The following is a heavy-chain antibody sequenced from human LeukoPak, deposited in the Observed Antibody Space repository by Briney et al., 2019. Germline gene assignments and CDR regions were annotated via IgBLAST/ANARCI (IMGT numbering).Heavy chain of an antibody. D-gene: IGHD4-11*01. CDR1: GFTFSSYG. V-gene: IGHV3-30*18. CDR3: AKDRGSIYYYGMDV. J-gene: IGHJ6*02. Sequence: PGGSLRLSCAASGFTFSSYGMHWVRQAPGKGLEWVAVISYDGSNKYYADSVKGRFTISRDNSKNTLYLQMNSLRAEDTAVYYCAKDRGSIYYYGMDVWGQGPRSPSP. CDR2: ISYDGSNK.